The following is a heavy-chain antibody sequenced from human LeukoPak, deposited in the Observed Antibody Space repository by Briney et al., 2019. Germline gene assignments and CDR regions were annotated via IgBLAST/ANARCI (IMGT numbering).Heavy chain of an antibody. D-gene: IGHD2-2*01. Sequence: PSETLSLTCTVSGGSISNLDYYWTWIRQPAGKRLEWIGRIYTSGGTNYNPSLKSRVTMSVDKSKNQISLNLATLTAADTALYYCAGRGSSSGTFDVWGPGTFVTVSS. CDR3: AGRGSSSGTFDV. CDR2: IYTSGGT. V-gene: IGHV4-61*02. CDR1: GGSISNLDYY. J-gene: IGHJ3*01.